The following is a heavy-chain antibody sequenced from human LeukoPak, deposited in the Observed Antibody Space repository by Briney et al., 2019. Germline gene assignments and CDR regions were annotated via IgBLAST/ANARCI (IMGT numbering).Heavy chain of an antibody. CDR2: IWYDGSNK. D-gene: IGHD5-18*01. Sequence: GGSLRLSCAASGFTFSSYGMHWVRQAPGKGLEWVAVIWYDGSNKYYADSVKGRFTISRDNSKNTLYLQMNSLRAEDTAVYYCARGLEDTYFDYWGQGTLVTVSS. CDR1: GFTFSSYG. CDR3: ARGLEDTYFDY. J-gene: IGHJ4*02. V-gene: IGHV3-33*01.